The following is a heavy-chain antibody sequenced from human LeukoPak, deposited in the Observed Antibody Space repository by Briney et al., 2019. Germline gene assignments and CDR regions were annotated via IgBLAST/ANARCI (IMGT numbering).Heavy chain of an antibody. CDR2: IIPIFGTA. J-gene: IGHJ4*02. V-gene: IGHV1-69*13. Sequence: ATVKVSCKASGGTFSRYAISWVRQAPGQGLEWMGGIIPIFGTANYAQKFQGRVTITADESTSTAYMEVSSLRSEDTAVYYCARAYSGYDFFDYWGQGILVTVSS. CDR1: GGTFSRYA. D-gene: IGHD5-12*01. CDR3: ARAYSGYDFFDY.